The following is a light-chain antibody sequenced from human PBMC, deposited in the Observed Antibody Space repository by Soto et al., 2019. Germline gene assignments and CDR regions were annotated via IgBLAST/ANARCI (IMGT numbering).Light chain of an antibody. CDR2: EVT. J-gene: IGLJ2*01. Sequence: QSALTQPPSASGSPGQSVTISCTGTSSDVGAYNYVSWYQQHPGKAPKLMIYEVTKRPSGVPDRFSGSKSGNTASLTVSGLQAEDEADYYCSSYADSDTLLFGGGTKVTVL. CDR3: SSYADSDTLL. CDR1: SSDVGAYNY. V-gene: IGLV2-8*01.